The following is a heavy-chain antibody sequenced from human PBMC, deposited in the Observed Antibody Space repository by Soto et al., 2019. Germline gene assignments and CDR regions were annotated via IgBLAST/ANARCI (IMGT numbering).Heavy chain of an antibody. Sequence: QVQLQESGPGLVKPSGTLSLTCAVSGGSISSSNWWSWVRQPPGKGLEWIGKIYHSGSTNYNPSLKSRVTISVNKSKNQFSLKLSSVTAADTAVYYCARVYMVRGTIIRYFDYWGQGTLVTVSS. V-gene: IGHV4-4*02. CDR3: ARVYMVRGTIIRYFDY. D-gene: IGHD3-10*01. CDR2: IYHSGST. J-gene: IGHJ4*02. CDR1: GGSISSSNW.